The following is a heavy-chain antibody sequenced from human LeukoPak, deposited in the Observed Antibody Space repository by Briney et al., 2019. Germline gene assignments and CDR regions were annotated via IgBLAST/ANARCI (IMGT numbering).Heavy chain of an antibody. CDR3: ARDRVIAVAGTGPDY. Sequence: GGSLRPSCAASGFTFSSYWMSWVRQAPGKGLEWVANIKQDGSEKYYVDSVKGRFTISRDNAKNSLYLQMNSLRAEDTAVYYCARDRVIAVAGTGPDYWGQGTLVTVSS. CDR1: GFTFSSYW. J-gene: IGHJ4*02. CDR2: IKQDGSEK. D-gene: IGHD6-19*01. V-gene: IGHV3-7*01.